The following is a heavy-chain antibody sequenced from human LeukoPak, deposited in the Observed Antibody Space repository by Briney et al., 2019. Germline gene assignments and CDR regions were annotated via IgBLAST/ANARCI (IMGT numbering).Heavy chain of an antibody. Sequence: ASVKVSCKASGYTFTGYYMHWVRQAPGQGLEWMGWINPNSGGTNYAQKFQGRVTMTRDTSISTAYMELSRLRSDDTAVYYCARQIYGTTSKFDYWGQGTLVTVSS. J-gene: IGHJ4*02. D-gene: IGHD4-17*01. CDR1: GYTFTGYY. V-gene: IGHV1-2*02. CDR2: INPNSGGT. CDR3: ARQIYGTTSKFDY.